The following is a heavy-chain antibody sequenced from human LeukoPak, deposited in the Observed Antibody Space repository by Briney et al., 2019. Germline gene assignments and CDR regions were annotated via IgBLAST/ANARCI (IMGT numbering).Heavy chain of an antibody. CDR3: ARVGAARPGYYYYYYMDV. CDR1: GYTFASYG. Sequence: EASVKVSCKASGYTFASYGISWVRQAPGQGLEWMGWISAYNGNTNYAQKLQGRVTMTTDTSTSTAYMELRSLRSDDTAVYYCARVGAARPGYYYYYYMDVWGKGTTVTVSS. CDR2: ISAYNGNT. V-gene: IGHV1-18*01. D-gene: IGHD6-6*01. J-gene: IGHJ6*03.